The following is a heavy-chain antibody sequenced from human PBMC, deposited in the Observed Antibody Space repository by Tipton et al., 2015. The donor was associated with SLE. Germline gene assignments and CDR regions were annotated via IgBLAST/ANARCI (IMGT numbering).Heavy chain of an antibody. D-gene: IGHD6-6*01. Sequence: TLSLTCTVSGGSISSHYWSWIRQPPGKGLEWIGYIYYSGSTNYNPSLKSRVTISVDTSKNQFSLKLSSVTAADTAVYYCASYSSSYFDYWGQGTPVTVSS. V-gene: IGHV4-59*11. CDR3: ASYSSSYFDY. J-gene: IGHJ4*02. CDR2: IYYSGST. CDR1: GGSISSHY.